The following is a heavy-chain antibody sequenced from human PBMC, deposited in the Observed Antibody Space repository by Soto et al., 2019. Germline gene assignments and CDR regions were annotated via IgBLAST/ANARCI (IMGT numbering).Heavy chain of an antibody. V-gene: IGHV1-69*02. J-gene: IGHJ6*03. Sequence: GASVKVSCKASGGTFSSYTISWVRQAPGQGLEWMGRIIPILGIANYAQKFQGRVTITADKSTSTAYMELSSLRSEDTAVYYCATARYDFWSGYYEYYYYYMDVWGKGTTVTVSS. CDR3: ATARYDFWSGYYEYYYYYMDV. CDR1: GGTFSSYT. CDR2: IIPILGIA. D-gene: IGHD3-3*01.